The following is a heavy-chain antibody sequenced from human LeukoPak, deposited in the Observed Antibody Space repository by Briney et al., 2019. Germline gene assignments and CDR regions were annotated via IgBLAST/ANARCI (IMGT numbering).Heavy chain of an antibody. CDR2: IIPIFGTA. CDR1: GGTFSSYA. CDR3: ARGEAEYSSSWDYFDY. D-gene: IGHD6-13*01. J-gene: IGHJ4*02. V-gene: IGHV1-69*13. Sequence: SVKVSCKASGGTFSSYAISWVRQAPGQGLEWMGGIIPIFGTANYAQKFQGRVTITADESTSTAYMELSSLRPEDTAVYYCARGEAEYSSSWDYFDYWGQGTLVTVSS.